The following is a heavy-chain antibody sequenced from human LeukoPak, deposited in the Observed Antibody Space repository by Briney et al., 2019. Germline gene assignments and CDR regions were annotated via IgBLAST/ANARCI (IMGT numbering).Heavy chain of an antibody. J-gene: IGHJ6*03. Sequence: GGSLRLSCAASGFTFSSYWMSRVRQAPGKGLEWVANIKQDGSEKYYVDSVKGRFTISRDNAKNSLYLQMNSLRAEDTAVYYCARDGGFPDYYYYYMDVWGKGTTVTVSS. CDR2: IKQDGSEK. CDR1: GFTFSSYW. D-gene: IGHD2-15*01. V-gene: IGHV3-7*01. CDR3: ARDGGFPDYYYYYMDV.